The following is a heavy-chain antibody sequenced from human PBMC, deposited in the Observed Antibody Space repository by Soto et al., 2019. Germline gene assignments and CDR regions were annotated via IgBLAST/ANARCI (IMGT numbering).Heavy chain of an antibody. CDR3: TRDQGGSYDSWFDP. V-gene: IGHV3-21*01. Sequence: DVQVVESGGGLVQPGGSLRLSCSFTFSMYSMSWVRQAPGKGLEWVASISSGGSYIKYADSVKGRFTISRDNAKNSVSLQMNSLRVDDTAVYFCTRDQGGSYDSWFDPWGQGTLVTVSS. CDR2: ISSGGSYI. J-gene: IGHJ5*02. CDR1: FTFSMYS. D-gene: IGHD1-26*01.